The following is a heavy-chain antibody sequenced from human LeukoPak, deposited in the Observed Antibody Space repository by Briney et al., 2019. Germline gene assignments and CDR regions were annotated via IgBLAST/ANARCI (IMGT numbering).Heavy chain of an antibody. J-gene: IGHJ4*02. CDR3: AKIVVAGTHYFEY. Sequence: GGSLRLSCAASGFTFSSYGMHWVRRAPGKGLEWVAVISTDGSQKFYADSVKGRFTVSRDNSKNTLYLQMSSLRAEDTAVYYCAKIVVAGTHYFEYWGQGTLVTVSP. CDR1: GFTFSSYG. V-gene: IGHV3-30*18. D-gene: IGHD6-19*01. CDR2: ISTDGSQK.